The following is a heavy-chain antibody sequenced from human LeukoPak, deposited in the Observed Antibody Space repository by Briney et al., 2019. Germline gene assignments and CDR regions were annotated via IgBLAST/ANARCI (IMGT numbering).Heavy chain of an antibody. CDR1: GFTFSSYG. CDR3: STDPRLLIY. CDR2: ISGSDGTT. D-gene: IGHD2-8*01. Sequence: GGSLRLSCAASGFTFSSYGMHWVRQAPGKGLEWVSSISGSDGTTYYADSVKGRFTISRDNAKDSLYLQMNGLRPEDTALYYCSTDPRLLIYWGHGTLVTVSS. V-gene: IGHV3-21*04. J-gene: IGHJ4*01.